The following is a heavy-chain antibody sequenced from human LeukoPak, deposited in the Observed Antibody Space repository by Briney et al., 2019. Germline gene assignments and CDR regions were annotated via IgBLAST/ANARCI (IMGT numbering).Heavy chain of an antibody. D-gene: IGHD2-21*02. CDR3: ARVGFPVTDY. V-gene: IGHV4-34*01. CDR1: GGSFSGYY. Sequence: SETLSLTCAVYGGSFSGYYWSWIRQPPEKGLEWIGEINHSGSTNYNPSLKSRVTISVDTSKNQFSLKLSSVTAADTAVYYCARVGFPVTDYWGQGTLVTVSS. CDR2: INHSGST. J-gene: IGHJ4*02.